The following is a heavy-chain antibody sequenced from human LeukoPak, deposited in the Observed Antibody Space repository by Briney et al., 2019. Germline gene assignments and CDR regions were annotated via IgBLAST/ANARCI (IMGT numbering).Heavy chain of an antibody. CDR1: GGSFSTSG. J-gene: IGHJ6*02. CDR3: ARDHWGIVENGYDYFYYDMDV. D-gene: IGHD7-27*01. V-gene: IGHV1-69*05. CDR2: VIPIYGTP. Sequence: SVKVSCKASGGSFSTSGFSWVRQAPGQGLEWMGGVIPIYGTPSYAQKFQGRVTIATDESTSTAYMELSSLRSEDTAVYYCARDHWGIVENGYDYFYYDMDVWGQGTTVTVSS.